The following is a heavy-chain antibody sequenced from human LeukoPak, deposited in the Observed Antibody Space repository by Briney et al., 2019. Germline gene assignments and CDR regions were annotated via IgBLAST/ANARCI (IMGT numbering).Heavy chain of an antibody. J-gene: IGHJ5*02. V-gene: IGHV3-11*01. CDR1: GFTFSDYY. Sequence: GGSLRLSCAASGFTFSDYYMSWIRQAPGKGLEWVSYISSSGSTIYYADSVKGRFTISRDNAKNSLYLPMNSLRAEDTAVYYCARGRYSYGSNWFDPWGQGTLVTVSS. CDR2: ISSSGSTI. CDR3: ARGRYSYGSNWFDP. D-gene: IGHD5-18*01.